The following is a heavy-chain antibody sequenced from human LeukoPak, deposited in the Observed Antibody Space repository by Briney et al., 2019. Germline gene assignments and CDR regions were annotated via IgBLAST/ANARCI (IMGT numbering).Heavy chain of an antibody. CDR2: INPSGGST. D-gene: IGHD1-1*01. CDR3: ARVYKGNWFDP. Sequence: ASVKVSCKASGYTFTSYYMHWVRQAPGQGLEWMGIINPSGGSTSCAQKFQGRVTMTRDTSTSTVYMELSSLRSEDTAVYYCARVYKGNWFDPWGQGTLVTVSS. CDR1: GYTFTSYY. V-gene: IGHV1-46*01. J-gene: IGHJ5*02.